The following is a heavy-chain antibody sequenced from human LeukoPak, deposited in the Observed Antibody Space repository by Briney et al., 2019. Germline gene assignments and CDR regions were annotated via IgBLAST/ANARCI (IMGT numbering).Heavy chain of an antibody. J-gene: IGHJ6*03. CDR3: AKEYSGYDYYYYYMDV. Sequence: GGSLRLSCAASGFTFSIYEMNWVRQAPGKGLEWVSYISSSGSTIYYADSVKGRFTISRDNAKNSLYLQMNSLRAEDTAVYYCAKEYSGYDYYYYYMDVWGKGTTVTVSS. D-gene: IGHD5-12*01. CDR2: ISSSGSTI. CDR1: GFTFSIYE. V-gene: IGHV3-48*03.